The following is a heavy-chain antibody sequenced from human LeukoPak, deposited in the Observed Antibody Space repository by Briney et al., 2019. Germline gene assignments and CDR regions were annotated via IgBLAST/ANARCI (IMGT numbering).Heavy chain of an antibody. Sequence: ASGKVSCKSSGYSFTSYDINWVRLATGQGLEWMGWMNTNSGNTGYAQKFQDRVTITRNTSISTAYMELSSLRSEDTAVYYCARVQSNSVPAAITYYYYYYMDVWGKGTTVTVSS. J-gene: IGHJ6*03. CDR3: ARVQSNSVPAAITYYYYYYMDV. D-gene: IGHD2-2*02. CDR2: MNTNSGNT. CDR1: GYSFTSYD. V-gene: IGHV1-8*03.